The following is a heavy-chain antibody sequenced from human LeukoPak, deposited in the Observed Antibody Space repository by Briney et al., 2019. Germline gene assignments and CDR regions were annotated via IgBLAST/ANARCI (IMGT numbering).Heavy chain of an antibody. V-gene: IGHV3-23*01. CDR3: SKAHYFDSSGYYYEY. Sequence: PGGSLRLSCAASGFTFSSYAMSWVRQAPGKGLEWVSVISGSGVSTYYADSVRGRFTISRDNSKNTLYLQMNSLRAEDTAVYYCSKAHYFDSSGYYYEYWGQGTRVTVSS. CDR1: GFTFSSYA. D-gene: IGHD3-22*01. J-gene: IGHJ4*02. CDR2: ISGSGVST.